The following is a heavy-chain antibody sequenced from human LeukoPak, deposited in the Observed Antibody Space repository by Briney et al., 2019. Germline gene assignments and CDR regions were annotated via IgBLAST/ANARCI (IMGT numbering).Heavy chain of an antibody. Sequence: SETLSLTCTVSGGSISSYYWSWIRQPPGKGQEWIGYISHSGSTNYNPSLKSRVTISVDTSKKQFSLRVNSVTAADTAVYYCARLATAGYLNYWGQGTLVAVSS. CDR3: ARLATAGYLNY. J-gene: IGHJ4*02. V-gene: IGHV4-59*08. CDR2: ISHSGST. CDR1: GGSISSYY. D-gene: IGHD6-19*01.